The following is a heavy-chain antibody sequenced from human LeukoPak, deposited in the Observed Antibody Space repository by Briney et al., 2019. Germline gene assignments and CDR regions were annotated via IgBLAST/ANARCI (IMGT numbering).Heavy chain of an antibody. V-gene: IGHV3-33*03. CDR3: TNEPGQYVIGY. CDR2: IWSNGNNK. D-gene: IGHD2/OR15-2a*01. CDR1: GFLVSSCG. Sequence: GGSPRLSCAASGFLVSSCGMHWVRQAPGKGLEWVGVIWSNGNNKYYADSVKGRFTISRDNSKNTLYLQMDSLRAEDTAVYSCTNEPGQYVIGYWGQGTLVTV. J-gene: IGHJ4*02.